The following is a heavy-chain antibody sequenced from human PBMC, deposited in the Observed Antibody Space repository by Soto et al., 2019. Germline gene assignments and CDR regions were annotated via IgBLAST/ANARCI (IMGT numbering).Heavy chain of an antibody. J-gene: IGHJ6*02. D-gene: IGHD3-22*01. V-gene: IGHV1-69*06. CDR2: IIPIFGTA. CDR1: GGTFSSYA. CDR3: ARYRYRDSSGYYRSYYYYGMDV. Sequence: QVQLVQSGAEVKKPGSSVKVSCKASGGTFSSYAISWVRQAPGQGLEWMRGIIPIFGTANYAQKFQGRVTITADKSTSTAYMELSSLRSEDTAVYYCARYRYRDSSGYYRSYYYYGMDVWGQGTTVTVSS.